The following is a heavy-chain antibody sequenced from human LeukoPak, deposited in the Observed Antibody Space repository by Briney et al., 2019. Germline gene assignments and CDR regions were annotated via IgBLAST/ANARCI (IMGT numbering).Heavy chain of an antibody. D-gene: IGHD6-13*01. J-gene: IGHJ4*02. CDR2: ISYDGSNK. CDR3: AKDRIYSSSWYYFDY. Sequence: LPGRSLRLSCAASGFTFGSYGMHWVRQAPGKGLEWVAVISYDGSNKYYADSVKGRFTISRDNSKNTLYLQMNSLRAEGTAVYYCAKDRIYSSSWYYFDYWGQGTLVTVSS. CDR1: GFTFGSYG. V-gene: IGHV3-30*18.